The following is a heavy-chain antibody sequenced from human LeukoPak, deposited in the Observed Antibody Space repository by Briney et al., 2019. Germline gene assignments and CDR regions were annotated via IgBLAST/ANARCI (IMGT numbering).Heavy chain of an antibody. J-gene: IGHJ4*02. D-gene: IGHD3-3*01. CDR1: GFTFSSYA. CDR3: AKDSYYDFWSGYYTDYFDY. V-gene: IGHV3-23*01. CDR2: ISGSGGST. Sequence: GESLRLSCAAPGFTFSSYAMSWVRQAPGKGLEWVSAISGSGGSTYYADSVKGRFTISRDNSKNTLYLQMNSLRAEDTAVYYCAKDSYYDFWSGYYTDYFDYWGQGTLVTVSS.